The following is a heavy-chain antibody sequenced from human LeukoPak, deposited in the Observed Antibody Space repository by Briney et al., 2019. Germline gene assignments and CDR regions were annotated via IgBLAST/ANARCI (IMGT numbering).Heavy chain of an antibody. D-gene: IGHD3-9*01. Sequence: GGSLRLSCAASGFTFSSYSMNWVRQAPGKGLEWVSSISSSSSYIYYADSVKGRFTISRDNAANSLYLQLNSLRVEDTAVYFCARSYYDILTGYHSPYFDSWGQGTLVSVSS. CDR2: ISSSSSYI. J-gene: IGHJ4*02. CDR3: ARSYYDILTGYHSPYFDS. CDR1: GFTFSSYS. V-gene: IGHV3-21*01.